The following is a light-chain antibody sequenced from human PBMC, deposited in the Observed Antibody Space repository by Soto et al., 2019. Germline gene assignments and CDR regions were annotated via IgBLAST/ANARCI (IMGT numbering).Light chain of an antibody. CDR1: QSISSW. V-gene: IGKV1-5*03. J-gene: IGKJ1*01. CDR3: QQYNSYGA. Sequence: DIQMTQSPSTLSASVGDRVTIACRASQSISSWLAWYQQKPGKAPKLLIYKASSLESGVPSRFSGSGSGTEFTLTISSLQRDDFATYYCQQYNSYGAFGQGTKVEIK. CDR2: KAS.